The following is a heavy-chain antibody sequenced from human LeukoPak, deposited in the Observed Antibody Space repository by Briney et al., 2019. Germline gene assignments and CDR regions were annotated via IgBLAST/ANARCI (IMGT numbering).Heavy chain of an antibody. CDR3: ARSPLCSSTSCYTGYFDY. CDR2: IIPIFGTA. CDR1: GGTFSSYA. J-gene: IGHJ4*02. Sequence: SVKVSCKASGGTFSSYAISWVRQAPGQGLEWMGGIIPIFGTANYAQKFQGRVTITTDESTSTAYMELSSLRSEDTAVYYCARSPLCSSTSCYTGYFDYWGQGTLVTVSS. D-gene: IGHD2-2*02. V-gene: IGHV1-69*05.